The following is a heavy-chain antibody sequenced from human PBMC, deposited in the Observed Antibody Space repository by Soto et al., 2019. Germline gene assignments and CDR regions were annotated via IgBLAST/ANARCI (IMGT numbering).Heavy chain of an antibody. D-gene: IGHD3-10*01. V-gene: IGHV3-7*01. CDR1: GFTFSSYW. Sequence: GGSLRLSCAASGFTFSSYWMSWVRQAPGKGLEWVANIKQDGSEKYYVDSVKGRFTISRDNAKNSLYLQMNSLRAEDTAVYYCARDRATMVRGKYYGMDVWGQGTTVTVSS. CDR2: IKQDGSEK. J-gene: IGHJ6*02. CDR3: ARDRATMVRGKYYGMDV.